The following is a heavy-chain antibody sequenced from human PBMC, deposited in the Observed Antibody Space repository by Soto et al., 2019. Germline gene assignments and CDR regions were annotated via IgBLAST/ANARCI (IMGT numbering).Heavy chain of an antibody. CDR1: GGTLSSYA. V-gene: IGHV1-69*13. CDR3: ARTRQWLAPFDY. J-gene: IGHJ4*02. Sequence: GASVKVSCKASGGTLSSYAISWVRQAPGQGLEWMGGIIPIFGTANYAQKFQGRVTITADESTSTAYMELSSLRSEDTAVYYCARTRQWLAPFDYWGQGTLVTVSS. D-gene: IGHD6-19*01. CDR2: IIPIFGTA.